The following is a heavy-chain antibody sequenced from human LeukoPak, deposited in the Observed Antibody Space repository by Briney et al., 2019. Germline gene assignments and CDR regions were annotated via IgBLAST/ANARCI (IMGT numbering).Heavy chain of an antibody. CDR3: AREANYYDSSGYSRTYYYYYMDV. CDR1: GFTFSSYG. J-gene: IGHJ6*03. V-gene: IGHV3-20*04. Sequence: GGSLRLSCAASGFTFSSYGMSWVRHAPGKGLEWVSGISWNGGSTGYADSVKGRFTISRDNAKNFLYLQMKSLRAEDTALYYCAREANYYDSSGYSRTYYYYYMDVWGKGTTVTVSS. D-gene: IGHD3-22*01. CDR2: ISWNGGST.